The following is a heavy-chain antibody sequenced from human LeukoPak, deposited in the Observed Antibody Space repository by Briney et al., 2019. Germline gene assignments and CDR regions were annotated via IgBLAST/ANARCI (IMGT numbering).Heavy chain of an antibody. CDR3: ARQGLVEYYSVSVAVDD. V-gene: IGHV4-59*08. Sequence: PSETLSLTCTASGVSISNYYRTWIRQPPGKELEWIGYIYYSGSTNYNPSLKSRVTISVDTSKNQFSLKMSTVTAADTAAYYCARQGLVEYYSVSVAVDDWGQGALVTVSS. J-gene: IGHJ4*02. D-gene: IGHD3-10*01. CDR2: IYYSGST. CDR1: GVSISNYY.